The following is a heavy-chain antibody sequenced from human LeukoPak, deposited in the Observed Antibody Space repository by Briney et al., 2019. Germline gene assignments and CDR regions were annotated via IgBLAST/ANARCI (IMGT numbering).Heavy chain of an antibody. V-gene: IGHV4-34*01. CDR2: INHSGST. CDR1: GGSFSGYY. D-gene: IGHD3-22*01. Sequence: SETLSLTCAVYGGSFSGYYWSWIRQPPGKGLEWIGKINHSGSTNYNPSLKSRVTISVDTSKNQFSLKLSSVTAADTAVYYCARVFLSRYDSSGYYYGYYYYGMDVWGQGTTVTVSS. J-gene: IGHJ6*02. CDR3: ARVFLSRYDSSGYYYGYYYYGMDV.